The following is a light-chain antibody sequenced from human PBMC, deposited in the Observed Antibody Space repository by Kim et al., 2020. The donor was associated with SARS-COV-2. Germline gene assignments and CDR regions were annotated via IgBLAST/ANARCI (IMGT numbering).Light chain of an antibody. Sequence: QLVLTQSPSASASLGASVKLTCTLSSGHSTYGIAWHKQQPEKGPRYLMKLNTDGSLSKGDGIPDRFSGSRSGAERYLIISSLQSEDEADYYCQTWDTGTRVFGGGTQLTVL. V-gene: IGLV4-69*01. CDR1: SGHSTYG. CDR3: QTWDTGTRV. J-gene: IGLJ2*01. CDR2: LNTDGSL.